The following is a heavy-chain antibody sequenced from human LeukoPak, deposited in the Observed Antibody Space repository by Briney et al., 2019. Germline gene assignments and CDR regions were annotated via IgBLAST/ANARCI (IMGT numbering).Heavy chain of an antibody. D-gene: IGHD3-3*01. CDR3: ARVLQNYYYLDV. J-gene: IGHJ6*03. CDR2: IYDSEST. CDR1: GVSISSHY. Sequence: SETLSLTCTVSGVSISSHYWSWVRQPPGKGLEWIGNIYDSESTHYKSSLKSRVTISVDTSKNQFSLRLRSVTAADTAVYYCARVLQNYYYLDVWGKGNTVTVSS. V-gene: IGHV4-59*11.